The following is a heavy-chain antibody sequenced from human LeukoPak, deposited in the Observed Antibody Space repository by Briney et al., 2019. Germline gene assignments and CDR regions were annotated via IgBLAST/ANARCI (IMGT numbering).Heavy chain of an antibody. CDR3: SRRPITMNAFDI. J-gene: IGHJ3*02. V-gene: IGHV4-39*01. D-gene: IGHD3-22*01. Sequence: PSETLSLTCTVSGGSISSISYYWGWVRQPPGKGLECIGSIRYTHTGSTYYNPSLKSRVTISGDTSKNQFSLKLTSVTAADTAVYYCSRRPITMNAFDIWGQGTMVTVSS. CDR2: IRYTHTGST. CDR1: GGSISSISYY.